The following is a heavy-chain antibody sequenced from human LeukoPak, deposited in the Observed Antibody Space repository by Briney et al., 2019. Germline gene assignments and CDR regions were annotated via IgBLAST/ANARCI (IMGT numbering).Heavy chain of an antibody. Sequence: SETLSLTCTVSGGSISSYYWSWIRQPPGKGLEWIGYIHYSGSINYNPSLKSRVTISVDTSKDQFSLKLSSVTAADTAVYYCARGIYCSSTSCYYYFDYWGQGTLVTVSS. CDR3: ARGIYCSSTSCYYYFDY. CDR2: IHYSGSI. CDR1: GGSISSYY. J-gene: IGHJ4*02. D-gene: IGHD2-2*01. V-gene: IGHV4-59*01.